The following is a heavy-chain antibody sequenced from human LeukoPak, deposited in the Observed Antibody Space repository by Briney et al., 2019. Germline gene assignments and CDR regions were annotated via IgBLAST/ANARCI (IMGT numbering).Heavy chain of an antibody. CDR1: GGSISSSSYY. J-gene: IGHJ5*02. CDR3: AKRVVVGSTPPKGWFDP. CDR2: IYYSGST. D-gene: IGHD2-15*01. Sequence: PSETLSLTCTVSGGSISSSSYYWGWIRQPPGKGLEWIGSIYYSGSTYYNPSLKSRVTISVDTSKNQFSLKLSSVTAADTAVYYCAKRVVVGSTPPKGWFDPWGQGTLVTVSS. V-gene: IGHV4-39*01.